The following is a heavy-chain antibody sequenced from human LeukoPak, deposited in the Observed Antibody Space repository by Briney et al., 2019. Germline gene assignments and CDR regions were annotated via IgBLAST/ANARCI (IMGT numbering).Heavy chain of an antibody. J-gene: IGHJ4*02. D-gene: IGHD3-10*01. CDR1: GGSISSYY. V-gene: IGHV4-4*07. CDR3: ARLITMVRGVTPRLFDY. CDR2: IYTSGST. Sequence: SETLSLTCTVSGGSISSYYWSWIRQPAGKGLEWIGRIYTSGSTNYNPSLKSRVTMSVDTSKNQFSLKLSSVTAADTAVYYCARLITMVRGVTPRLFDYWGQGTLVTVSS.